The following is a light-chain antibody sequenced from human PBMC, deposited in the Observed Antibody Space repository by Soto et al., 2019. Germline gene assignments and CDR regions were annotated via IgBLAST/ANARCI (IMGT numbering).Light chain of an antibody. Sequence: QSVLTQPPSLSAAPGQKVTISCSGGSSNIGNNHVSWYQHLPGTAPKLLIYENTKRPSGIPDRFSGSKSGASATLVITGLQNGDDADYYCATLDHSLGGGGVFGTGTKLTVL. CDR1: SSNIGNNH. CDR3: ATLDHSLGGGGV. CDR2: ENT. V-gene: IGLV1-51*02. J-gene: IGLJ1*01.